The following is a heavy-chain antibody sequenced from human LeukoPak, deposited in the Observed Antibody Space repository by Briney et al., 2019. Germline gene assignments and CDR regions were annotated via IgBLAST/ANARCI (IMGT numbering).Heavy chain of an antibody. Sequence: GGSLRLSCAASGFTFSSYSMNWVRQAPGKGLEWVSSISSSSSYIYYADSVKGRFTISRDNAKNSLYLQMNSLRAEDTAVYYCAREGGVGAPASDVFDIWGQGTMVTVSS. V-gene: IGHV3-21*01. CDR2: ISSSSSYI. CDR3: AREGGVGAPASDVFDI. CDR1: GFTFSSYS. J-gene: IGHJ3*02. D-gene: IGHD1-26*01.